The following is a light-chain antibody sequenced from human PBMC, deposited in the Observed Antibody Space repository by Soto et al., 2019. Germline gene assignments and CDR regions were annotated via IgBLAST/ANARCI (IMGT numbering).Light chain of an antibody. Sequence: EIVLTQSPGTLSLSPGERATLSCMASQSINNTYSAWYQQRPGQAPRRLLRGASSRATSIPDRFSGSGSWTDFTLTISRLEPDDLAVYYCHQYGSSPRTGGQGTKVEV. CDR3: HQYGSSPRT. J-gene: IGKJ1*01. CDR1: QSINNTY. CDR2: GAS. V-gene: IGKV3-20*01.